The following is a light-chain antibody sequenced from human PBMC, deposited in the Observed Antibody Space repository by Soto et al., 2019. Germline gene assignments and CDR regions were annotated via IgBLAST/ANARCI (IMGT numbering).Light chain of an antibody. CDR1: QGISSY. CDR3: QQVNSYPRA. V-gene: IGKV1-9*01. J-gene: IGKJ1*01. CDR2: AAS. Sequence: DIQLTQSPSFLSASVGDRVTITCRASQGISSYLAWYQQKPGKAPKLLIYAASTLQYGVPSRFSGSGSGTEFTLTLSSLQPEDFATYYCQQVNSYPRAFGQGTKVEIK.